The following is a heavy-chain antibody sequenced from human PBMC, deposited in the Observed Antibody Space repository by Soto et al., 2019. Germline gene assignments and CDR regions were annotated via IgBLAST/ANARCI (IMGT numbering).Heavy chain of an antibody. V-gene: IGHV1-24*01. CDR2: FDPEDGET. CDR3: ATAPTYYDILTGYYGLFDY. CDR1: GYTLTELS. Sequence: ASVKVSCKVSGYTLTELSMHWVRQAPGKGLEWMGGFDPEDGETIYAQKFQGRVTMTEDTSTDTAYMELSSLRSEDTAVYYCATAPTYYDILTGYYGLFDYWGQGTLVTVSS. J-gene: IGHJ4*02. D-gene: IGHD3-9*01.